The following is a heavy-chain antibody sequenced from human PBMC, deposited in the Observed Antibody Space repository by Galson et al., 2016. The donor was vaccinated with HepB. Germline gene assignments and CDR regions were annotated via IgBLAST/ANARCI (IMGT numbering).Heavy chain of an antibody. CDR1: GFSLTTGGMC. D-gene: IGHD3-10*01. CDR3: ARIKGMVRGVWDAFDI. Sequence: PALVKPTQTLTLTCTFSGFSLTTGGMCVSWIRQPPGKALEWLALIDWNDDKYYITSLKTRLTISKDTSKSQVVLSMTNMDPVDTATYYCARIKGMVRGVWDAFDIWGQGTMVTVSS. J-gene: IGHJ3*02. V-gene: IGHV2-70*13. CDR2: IDWNDDK.